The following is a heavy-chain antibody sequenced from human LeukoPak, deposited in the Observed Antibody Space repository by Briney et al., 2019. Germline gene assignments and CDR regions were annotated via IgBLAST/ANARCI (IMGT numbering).Heavy chain of an antibody. CDR1: GGSISSGSYY. CDR2: IYTSGST. J-gene: IGHJ6*03. Sequence: SETLSLTCTVSGGSISSGSYYWSWIRQPAGKGLEWIGRIYTSGSTNYNPSLKSRVTMSVDTSKNQFSLKLSSVTAADTAVYYCASEGRMSSTTHYYYYMDVWGKGTTVTVSS. D-gene: IGHD3-10*01. V-gene: IGHV4-61*02. CDR3: ASEGRMSSTTHYYYYMDV.